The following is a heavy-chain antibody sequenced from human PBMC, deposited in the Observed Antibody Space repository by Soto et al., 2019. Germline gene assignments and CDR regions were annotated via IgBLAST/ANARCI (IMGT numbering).Heavy chain of an antibody. CDR1: GGTFSSYT. D-gene: IGHD1-26*01. Sequence: QVQLVQSGAEVKKPGSSVKVSCKASGGTFSSYTISWVRQAPGQGLEWMGRIIPILGIANYAQKFQGRVTIAADKPPGTAYMELGSLGSEDTAVYYCGGVPGWELLGGGGGYWGQGTLVTVSS. V-gene: IGHV1-69*02. CDR3: GGVPGWELLGGGGGY. J-gene: IGHJ4*02. CDR2: IIPILGIA.